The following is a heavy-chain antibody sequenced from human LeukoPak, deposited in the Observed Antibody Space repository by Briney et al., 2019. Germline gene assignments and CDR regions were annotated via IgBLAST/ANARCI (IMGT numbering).Heavy chain of an antibody. CDR3: ARRFDS. CDR1: GFSFTAYS. J-gene: IGHJ4*02. Sequence: GGSLRLSCAASGFSFTAYSMNWVRQAPGRGLEWISYIGPGGDIYYADSVTGRFTVSRDTANNLLYLQMNGLRVEDTGVYYCARRFDSWGQGTLVTVSS. CDR2: IGPGGDI. V-gene: IGHV3-48*01.